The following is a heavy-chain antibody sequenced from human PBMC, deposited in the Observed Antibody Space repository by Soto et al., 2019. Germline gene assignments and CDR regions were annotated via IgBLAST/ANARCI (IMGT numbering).Heavy chain of an antibody. CDR2: IWYDGSEK. J-gene: IGHJ1*01. Sequence: QVQLVESGGGVVQPGASLRLSCEASGFTFSDYCMHWVRQAPGKGLQWVALIWYDGSEKRYAESVKGRFTVSRDNAKNTVYLQMNGMGVEDTAVYYCAKERFQ. CDR1: GFTFSDYC. CDR3: AKERFQ. V-gene: IGHV3-30*02.